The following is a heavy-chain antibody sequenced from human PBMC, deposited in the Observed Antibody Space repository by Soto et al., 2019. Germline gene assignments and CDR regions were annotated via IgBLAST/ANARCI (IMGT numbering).Heavy chain of an antibody. CDR3: VKVDRYSITMIVVVTADHYYAMDV. V-gene: IGHV3-30*18. Sequence: QVQLVESGGGVVRPGRSLRLSCAASGFTFSTYGMHWVRQAPGKGLEWVALISYDGSKKYYAGSVKGRFTISRDNSKNTLYLQMNNLRAEDTAVYYCVKVDRYSITMIVVVTADHYYAMDVW. CDR1: GFTFSTYG. CDR2: ISYDGSKK. J-gene: IGHJ6*01. D-gene: IGHD3-22*01.